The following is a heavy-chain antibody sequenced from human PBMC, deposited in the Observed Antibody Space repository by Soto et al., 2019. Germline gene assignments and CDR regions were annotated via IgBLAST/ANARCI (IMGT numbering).Heavy chain of an antibody. CDR1: RFTFRSYP. Sequence: QEQMVQSGGGVVQLGGSLRLSCAASRFTFRSYPMNWVRQVPGKGLEWVTSISYDGGTEYYADSVKGRFAVSRDNSKNTLYLQMNSPRPEDTAVYYCARYCNGGACYSASLDYWGQGTQVTVSS. J-gene: IGHJ4*02. CDR2: ISYDGGTE. V-gene: IGHV3-30*09. D-gene: IGHD2-15*01. CDR3: ARYCNGGACYSASLDY.